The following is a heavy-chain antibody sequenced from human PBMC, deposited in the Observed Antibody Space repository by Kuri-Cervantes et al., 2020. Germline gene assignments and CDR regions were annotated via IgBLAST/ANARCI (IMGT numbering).Heavy chain of an antibody. Sequence: ASVKVSCKASGGTFSSYAISWVRQAPGQGLEWMGWINPNSGGTNYAQKFHGWVTMTRDTSISTAYMELSRLRSDDTAVYYCARSGITIFGVVTPFDYWGQGTLVTVSS. CDR3: ARSGITIFGVVTPFDY. CDR2: INPNSGGT. CDR1: GGTFSSYA. D-gene: IGHD3-3*01. J-gene: IGHJ4*02. V-gene: IGHV1-2*04.